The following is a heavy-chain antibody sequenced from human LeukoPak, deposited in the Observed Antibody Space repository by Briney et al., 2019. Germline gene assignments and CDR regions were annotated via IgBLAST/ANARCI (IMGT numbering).Heavy chain of an antibody. Sequence: GGSLRLSCTVSGFTVGNNYMSWVRQAAGKGLEWVALMYSRCSSHYADSVRGRFTISRDSSKNTVYLQMNSLTAEDTAVYYCARGQIVGVQGDFWGQGTLVTVSS. V-gene: IGHV3-66*02. CDR2: MYSRCSS. CDR3: ARGQIVGVQGDF. CDR1: GFTVGNNY. D-gene: IGHD1-26*01. J-gene: IGHJ4*02.